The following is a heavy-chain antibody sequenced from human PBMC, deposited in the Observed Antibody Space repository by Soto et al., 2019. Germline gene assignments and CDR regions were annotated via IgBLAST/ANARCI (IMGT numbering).Heavy chain of an antibody. CDR3: ARVLEPVAGPGAFDI. CDR2: INPSGGST. Sequence: ASVKVSCKASGYTFTSYYMHWVRQAPGQGLEWMGIINPSGGSTSYAQKFQGRVTMTRDTSTSTVYMELSSLRSEDTAVYYCARVLEPVAGPGAFDIWGQGTMVTVSS. V-gene: IGHV1-46*01. J-gene: IGHJ3*02. CDR1: GYTFTSYY.